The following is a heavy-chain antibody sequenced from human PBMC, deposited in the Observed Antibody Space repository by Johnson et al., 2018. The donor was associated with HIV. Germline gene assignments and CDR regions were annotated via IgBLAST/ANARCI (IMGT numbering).Heavy chain of an antibody. J-gene: IGHJ3*02. Sequence: QVQLVESGGGVVQPGRSLRLSCAASGFTFSSYGMHWVRQAPGKGLEWVAVISYDGSNKYYADSVKGRFTISRDNSKNTLYLQMNSLRAEDTAVYYCAQGFGASSGALDIWCQGTMVTVSS. CDR3: AQGFGASSGALDI. CDR2: ISYDGSNK. CDR1: GFTFSSYG. D-gene: IGHD1-26*01. V-gene: IGHV3-30*18.